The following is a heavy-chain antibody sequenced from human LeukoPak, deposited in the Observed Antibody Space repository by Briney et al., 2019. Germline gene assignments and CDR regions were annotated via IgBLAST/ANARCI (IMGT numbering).Heavy chain of an antibody. CDR2: IYSSGST. V-gene: IGHV4-59*01. Sequence: KPSETLSLTCTVSGGSISSYSWSWIRQPPGKGLEWIGYIYSSGSTNYNPSLKSRVTISVDTSKNQFSLKLSSVTAADTAIYYCARGTVQMGMGERFFDFWGQGTLVTVSS. D-gene: IGHD3-16*01. CDR1: GGSISSYS. CDR3: ARGTVQMGMGERFFDF. J-gene: IGHJ4*02.